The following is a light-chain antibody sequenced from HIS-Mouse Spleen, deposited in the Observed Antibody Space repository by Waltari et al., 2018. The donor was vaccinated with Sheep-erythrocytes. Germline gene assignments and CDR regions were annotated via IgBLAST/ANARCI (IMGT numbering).Light chain of an antibody. CDR1: QSVSSY. CDR2: DAS. CDR3: QQRSNWYT. Sequence: EIVLTQSPATLSLSPGERATLSCRASQSVSSYLAWYQQNPGQAHRLLIYDASNRATVIPARFSGSGSGTDFTLTISSLEPEDFAVYYCQQRSNWYTFGQGTKLEIK. J-gene: IGKJ2*01. V-gene: IGKV3-11*01.